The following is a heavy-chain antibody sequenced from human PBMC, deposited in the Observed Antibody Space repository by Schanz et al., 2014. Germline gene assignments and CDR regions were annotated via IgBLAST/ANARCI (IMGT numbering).Heavy chain of an antibody. V-gene: IGHV1-3*01. CDR2: INVGNGNM. Sequence: QVQVVQSGAEVKKPGASVKVSCKASGYTFTSYSIHWVRQAPGQGLEWMGWINVGNGNMKYSQKFQGRVTITRDTSASTAYMELRSLRSDDTAVYYCAKQHGVIQQVSDYWGQGTLVTVSS. J-gene: IGHJ4*02. CDR1: GYTFTSYS. D-gene: IGHD3-22*01. CDR3: AKQHGVIQQVSDY.